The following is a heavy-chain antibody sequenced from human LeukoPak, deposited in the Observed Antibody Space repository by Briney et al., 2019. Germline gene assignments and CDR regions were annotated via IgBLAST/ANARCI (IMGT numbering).Heavy chain of an antibody. CDR3: ARGYYYDSSGLYYYGMDV. Sequence: ASVKVSCKASGCTFTSHGISWVRQAPGQGLEWMAWISVYNGNTNYAQKFQGRVTMTTDTSTNTVYMELRSLRSDDTAVYYCARGYYYDSSGLYYYGMDVWGQGTTVTVSS. V-gene: IGHV1-18*01. D-gene: IGHD3-22*01. J-gene: IGHJ6*02. CDR2: ISVYNGNT. CDR1: GCTFTSHG.